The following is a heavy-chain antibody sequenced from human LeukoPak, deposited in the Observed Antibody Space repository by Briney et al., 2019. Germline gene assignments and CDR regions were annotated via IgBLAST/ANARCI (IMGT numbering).Heavy chain of an antibody. J-gene: IGHJ4*02. CDR1: GVSISSSNSY. Sequence: SETLSLTCTVSGVSISSSNSYWGWIRQPPGKGLEWIGSIYYSGNTYYNASLKSQVSISIDTSKNQFSLKLSSVTAADTAVYYCARGLGGRKQQLSRTRGFDYWGQGTLVTVSS. CDR3: ARGLGGRKQQLSRTRGFDY. CDR2: IYYSGNT. V-gene: IGHV4-39*01. D-gene: IGHD6-13*01.